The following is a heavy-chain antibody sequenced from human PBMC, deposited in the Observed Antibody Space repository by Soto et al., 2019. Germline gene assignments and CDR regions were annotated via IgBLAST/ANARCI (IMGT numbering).Heavy chain of an antibody. CDR1: GFTFSSYG. V-gene: IGHV3-30*18. CDR3: AKDRTQPAYYYDNTGLAH. CDR2: ISYDGRSK. Sequence: GSLRLSCAASGFTFSSYGMHWVRQAPGRGLEWVAGISYDGRSKDLLDSVRGRFTISRDNSENILYLQMNSLRVEDTAVYYCAKDRTQPAYYYDNTGLAHWGQGTLVTVSS. J-gene: IGHJ5*02. D-gene: IGHD3-22*01.